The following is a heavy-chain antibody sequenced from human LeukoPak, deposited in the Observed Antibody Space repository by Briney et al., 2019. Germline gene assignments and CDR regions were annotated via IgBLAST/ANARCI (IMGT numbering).Heavy chain of an antibody. CDR3: ARDESCSSTSCLDYYYGMDV. D-gene: IGHD2-2*01. J-gene: IGHJ6*02. V-gene: IGHV3-11*01. Sequence: PGGSLRLSCAASGFTFSDYYMSWIRQAPGKGLEWVSYISSSGSTIYYADSVKGRFTISRDNAKNSLYLQMNSLRAEDTAVYYCARDESCSSTSCLDYYYGMDVWGQGTTVTVSS. CDR1: GFTFSDYY. CDR2: ISSSGSTI.